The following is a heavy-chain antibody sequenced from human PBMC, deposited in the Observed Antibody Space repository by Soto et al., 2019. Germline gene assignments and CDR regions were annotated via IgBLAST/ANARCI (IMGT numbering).Heavy chain of an antibody. Sequence: GGSLRLSCAASGFTFSSYWMSWVRQAPGKGLEWVANIKQDGSEKYYVDSVKGRFTISRDNAKNSLYLQMNSLRAEDTAVYYCARENCKFGGCYYYYMDVWGKGTTVTVSS. CDR3: ARENCKFGGCYYYYMDV. CDR2: IKQDGSEK. V-gene: IGHV3-7*01. D-gene: IGHD3-16*01. J-gene: IGHJ6*03. CDR1: GFTFSSYW.